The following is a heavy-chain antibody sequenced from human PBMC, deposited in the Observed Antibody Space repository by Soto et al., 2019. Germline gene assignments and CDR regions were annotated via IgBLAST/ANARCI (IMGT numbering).Heavy chain of an antibody. J-gene: IGHJ4*02. V-gene: IGHV1-3*01. CDR1: GYIFTNYP. CDR3: SRKDHYVSGCYYFDY. CDR2: INAANGDT. D-gene: IGHD3-10*01. Sequence: QVQLVQSGAELKNPGASVKVSCKASGYIFTNYPIHWVRQAPGQRLEWMGWINAANGDTGYSQNFQGRVNFTRDTSASTVYMEMSSLTSEDTAIYYCSRKDHYVSGCYYFDYWGQGTLVTVSS.